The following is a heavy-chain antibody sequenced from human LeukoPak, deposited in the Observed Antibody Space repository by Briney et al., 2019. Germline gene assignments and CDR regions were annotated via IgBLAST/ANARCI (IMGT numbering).Heavy chain of an antibody. CDR1: GFTFSSYG. CDR2: ISYDGSNK. V-gene: IGHV3-30*18. CDR3: AKAPSHGTDDAFDI. Sequence: AGGSLRLSCAASGFTFSSYGMHWVRQAPGKGLEWVAVISYDGSNKYYADSVKGRFTISRDNSKNTLYLQMNSLRAEDTAVYYCAKAPSHGTDDAFDIWGQGTMVTVSS. D-gene: IGHD1-26*01. J-gene: IGHJ3*02.